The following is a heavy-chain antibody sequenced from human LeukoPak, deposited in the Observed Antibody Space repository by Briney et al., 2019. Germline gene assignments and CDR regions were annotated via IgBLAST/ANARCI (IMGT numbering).Heavy chain of an antibody. CDR1: GFTFGDYA. V-gene: IGHV3-21*06. Sequence: GGSLRLSCTASGFTFGDYAMSWFRQAPGKGLEWVSSISTSSNYIYYADSVKGRFTISRDNARNSLYLQMNSLRAEDTAVYYCARSPRDYGGTGWFDPWGQGTLVTVSS. CDR2: ISTSSNYI. J-gene: IGHJ5*02. CDR3: ARSPRDYGGTGWFDP. D-gene: IGHD4-23*01.